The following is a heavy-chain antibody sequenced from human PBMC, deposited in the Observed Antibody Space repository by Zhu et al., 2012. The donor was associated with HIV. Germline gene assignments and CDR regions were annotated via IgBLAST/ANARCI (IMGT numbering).Heavy chain of an antibody. CDR1: GYSISSAYY. V-gene: IGHV4-38-2*01. CDR3: ARLTSAFYGHFDY. D-gene: IGHD2/OR15-2a*01. Sequence: QVQLQESGPGLVKPSETLSLTCEVSGYSISSAYYWSWIRQSPGKGLGWIGSIYDSGSAYYKASLKSRVIISVDASNNRFSLKLFSVTAADTATYYCARLTSAFYGHFDYWGQGSLVTVSS. J-gene: IGHJ4*02. CDR2: IYDSGSA.